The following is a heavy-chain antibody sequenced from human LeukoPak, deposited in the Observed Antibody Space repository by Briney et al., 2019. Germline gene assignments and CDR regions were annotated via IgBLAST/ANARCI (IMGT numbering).Heavy chain of an antibody. D-gene: IGHD6-19*01. CDR1: GYTFTSYD. CDR3: ARDFRGQWLVYFDY. V-gene: IGHV1-8*03. Sequence: EASVKVSCKASGYTFTSYDINWVRQATGQGLEWLGWMNPNSGNTGYAQKFRGRVTITRNTSISTAYMELNSLRSEDTAVYYCARDFRGQWLVYFDYWGQGTLVTVSS. J-gene: IGHJ4*02. CDR2: MNPNSGNT.